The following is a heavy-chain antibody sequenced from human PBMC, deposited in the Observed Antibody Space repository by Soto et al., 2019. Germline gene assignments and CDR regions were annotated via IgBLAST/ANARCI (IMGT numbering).Heavy chain of an antibody. CDR2: FDPEDGET. CDR1: GYTLTELS. V-gene: IGHV1-24*01. CDR3: ATVGLNYYDGSGYSDFDY. Sequence: ASVKVSCKVSGYTLTELSMHWVRQAPGKGLEWMGGFDPEDGETIYAQKFQGRVTMTEDTSTDTAYMELSSLRSEDTAVYYCATVGLNYYDGSGYSDFDYWGQGPLVTVSS. J-gene: IGHJ4*02. D-gene: IGHD3-22*01.